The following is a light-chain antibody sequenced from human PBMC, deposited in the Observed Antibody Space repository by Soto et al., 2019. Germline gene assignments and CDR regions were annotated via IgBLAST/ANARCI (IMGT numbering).Light chain of an antibody. V-gene: IGKV1D-12*01. CDR1: QSISSW. CDR2: TAS. Sequence: DIQMPQSPSSVSASVGARVTITCRASQSISSWLAWYQQKPGKAPKLLIYTASNLQSGVPSRFSGSGSGTDFTLTISSLQPEDFATYYCQQTNSFPITFGQGTRLEIK. CDR3: QQTNSFPIT. J-gene: IGKJ5*01.